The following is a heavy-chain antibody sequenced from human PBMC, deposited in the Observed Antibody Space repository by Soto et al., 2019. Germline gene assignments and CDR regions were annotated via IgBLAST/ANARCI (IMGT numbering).Heavy chain of an antibody. J-gene: IGHJ6*02. V-gene: IGHV1-18*01. D-gene: IGHD6-13*01. CDR1: GYTLTRNG. Sequence: ASVKVSCKAFGYTLTRNGISWVRQAPGQGLEWMGWISVYNGNTNYAQMFQGRVTMTTDTSTSTAYMELRSLRSNDTAAYYCARDGLRYSSSWYLTGYYYYHGMDVWGQGTTVTVSS. CDR2: ISVYNGNT. CDR3: ARDGLRYSSSWYLTGYYYYHGMDV.